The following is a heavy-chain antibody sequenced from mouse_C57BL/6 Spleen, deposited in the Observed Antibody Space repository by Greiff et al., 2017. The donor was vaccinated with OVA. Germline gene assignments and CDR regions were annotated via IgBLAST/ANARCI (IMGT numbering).Heavy chain of an antibody. D-gene: IGHD1-1*01. CDR1: GYTFTSYW. CDR2: IDPSDSET. J-gene: IGHJ1*03. CDR3: ARGEGSRGWYFDV. Sequence: VQLQQPGAELVRPGSSVKLSCKASGYTFTSYWMHWVKQRPIQGLEWIGNIDPSDSETHYNQKFKDKATLTVDKSSSTAYMQLSSLTSEDSAVYYCARGEGSRGWYFDVWGTGTTVTVSS. V-gene: IGHV1-52*01.